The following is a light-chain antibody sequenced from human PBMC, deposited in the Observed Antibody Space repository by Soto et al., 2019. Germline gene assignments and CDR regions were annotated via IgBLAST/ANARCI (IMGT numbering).Light chain of an antibody. CDR2: DVS. J-gene: IGLJ1*01. CDR3: SSYTIHSLLL. Sequence: QSALTQPASVSGSPGQSLTISCTGTSSDIGGYDFVSWYQQHPGKAPKLMIYDVSNRPSGVSNRFSGSKSGNTASLTISGLQAEDEADYYCSSYTIHSLLLFGSGTKVTVL. V-gene: IGLV2-14*03. CDR1: SSDIGGYDF.